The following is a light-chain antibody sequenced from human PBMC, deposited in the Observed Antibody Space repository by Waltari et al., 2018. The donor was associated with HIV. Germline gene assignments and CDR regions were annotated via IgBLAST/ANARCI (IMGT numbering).Light chain of an antibody. CDR2: DVS. CDR3: SLYTSSSTVV. CDR1: SSDVGGYNY. Sequence: QSALTQPASVSGSPGQSITISCTGTSSDVGGYNYVSWYQQHPGKAPKLMIYDVSNRPSGVSNRFSGSKSGNTASLTISGLRADDEADYYCSLYTSSSTVVFAGGTKLTVL. J-gene: IGLJ2*01. V-gene: IGLV2-14*01.